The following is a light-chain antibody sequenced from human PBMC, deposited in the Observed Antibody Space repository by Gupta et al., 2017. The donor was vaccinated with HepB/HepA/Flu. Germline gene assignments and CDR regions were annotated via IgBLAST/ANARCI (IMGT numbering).Light chain of an antibody. CDR3: LQATQFPRT. V-gene: IGKV2-24*01. CDR1: DSLVHRDGSTY. J-gene: IGKJ1*01. CDR2: GAS. Sequence: DIVLTPSPLSSPVTLGPPASISCRPSDSLVHRDGSTYLSWYQQRPGQPPRLLIYGASQRLSGVPERCSGSGAETEFTLKISRVEAEDVGTYYCLQATQFPRTFGQGTKVEIK.